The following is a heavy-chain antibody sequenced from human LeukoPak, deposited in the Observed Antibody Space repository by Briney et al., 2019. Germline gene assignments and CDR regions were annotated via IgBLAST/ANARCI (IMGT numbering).Heavy chain of an antibody. D-gene: IGHD3-22*01. CDR3: ARGGLHYFDY. CDR1: GGSISSSSYY. J-gene: IGHJ4*02. Sequence: SETLSLTCTVSGGSISSSSYYWGWIRQPPGKGLEWIGSIYYSGSTYYNPSLKSRVTISVDTSKNQFSLKLSAVTAADTAVYYCARGGLHYFDYWGQGTLVTVSS. CDR2: IYYSGST. V-gene: IGHV4-39*07.